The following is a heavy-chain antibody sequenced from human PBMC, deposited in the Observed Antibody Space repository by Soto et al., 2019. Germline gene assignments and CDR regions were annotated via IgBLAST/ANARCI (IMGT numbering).Heavy chain of an antibody. J-gene: IGHJ4*02. CDR3: VKRWKENVDIDS. Sequence: GGSLRLSCAASGFTVSSNYMSWVRQAPGKGLEWVSVIYAGGSTHYADSVEGRFTISRDNSKNTLYLQMNSLRAEDTAVYYCVKRWKENVDIDSWGQGTLVTVSS. V-gene: IGHV3-66*01. CDR1: GFTVSSNY. CDR2: IYAGGST. D-gene: IGHD1-1*01.